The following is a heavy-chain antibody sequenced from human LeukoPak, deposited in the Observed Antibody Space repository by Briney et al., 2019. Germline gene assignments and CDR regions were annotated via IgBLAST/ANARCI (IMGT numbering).Heavy chain of an antibody. CDR2: ISYDGSNK. V-gene: IGHV3-30-3*01. Sequence: AGGSLRLSCAASGFTFSSYAIHWVRQAPGKGLEWVAVISYDGSNKYYADSVKGRFTISRDNSKNTLYLQMNSLRAEDTALYYCASRSSVAASGPGWGQGTLVTVSS. CDR3: ASRSSVAASGPG. J-gene: IGHJ4*02. CDR1: GFTFSSYA. D-gene: IGHD2-15*01.